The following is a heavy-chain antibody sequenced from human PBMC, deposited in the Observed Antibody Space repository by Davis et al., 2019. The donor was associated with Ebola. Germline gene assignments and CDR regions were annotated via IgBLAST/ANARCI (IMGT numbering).Heavy chain of an antibody. CDR2: ISHTGNTI. V-gene: IGHV3-48*03. J-gene: IGHJ4*02. CDR1: GFTFSSFE. CDR3: ARDKRFCSGTSCYKGFDY. Sequence: PGGSLRLSCAASGFTFSSFEMNWVRQASGKGLEWVSYISHTGNTIYYADSVKGRFTISRDSAKDSLYLQMNSLRADDTAVYYCARDKRFCSGTSCYKGFDYWGQGALVTVSS. D-gene: IGHD2-2*02.